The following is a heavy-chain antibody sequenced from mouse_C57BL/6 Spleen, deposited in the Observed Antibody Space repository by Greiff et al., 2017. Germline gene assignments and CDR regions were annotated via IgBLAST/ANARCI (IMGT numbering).Heavy chain of an antibody. CDR2: IYPGSGST. Sequence: QVQLQQPGAELVTPGASVKMSCKASGYTFTSYWITWVKQRPGQGLEWIGDIYPGSGSTNYNEKFKSKATLTVDTSSSTAYMQLSSLTSEDSAVYCCARWAPGHDAMEYWSQGTPVTVSA. J-gene: IGHJ4*01. V-gene: IGHV1-55*01. CDR1: GYTFTSYW. CDR3: ARWAPGHDAMEY.